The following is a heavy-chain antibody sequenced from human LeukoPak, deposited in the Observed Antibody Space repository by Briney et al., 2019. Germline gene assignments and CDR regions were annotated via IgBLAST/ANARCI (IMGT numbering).Heavy chain of an antibody. V-gene: IGHV3-15*01. Sequence: GGSLRLSCATPGFIFNTAWMSWVRQAPGKGLEWVGRIKSKSDGGTIEYPAPVKGRFTISRDDSKNTLYLQMNSLKTEDTAVYYCVTEGYCSGGSCYYYWGQGTLVTVSS. J-gene: IGHJ4*02. CDR3: VTEGYCSGGSCYYY. CDR1: GFIFNTAW. D-gene: IGHD2-15*01. CDR2: IKSKSDGGTI.